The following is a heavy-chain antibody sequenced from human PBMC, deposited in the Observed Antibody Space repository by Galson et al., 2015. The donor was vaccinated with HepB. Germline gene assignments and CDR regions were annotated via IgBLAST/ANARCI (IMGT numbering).Heavy chain of an antibody. Sequence: SLRLSCAASGFTFSSYGMHWVRQAPGKGLEWVAVISFDGSNKYYADSVKGRFTISRDNSKNTLYLQMNSLRAEDTAVYYCAKDSLGYCSSTSCKNYGMDVWGQGTTVTVSS. J-gene: IGHJ6*02. CDR1: GFTFSSYG. CDR3: AKDSLGYCSSTSCKNYGMDV. D-gene: IGHD2-2*01. CDR2: ISFDGSNK. V-gene: IGHV3-30*18.